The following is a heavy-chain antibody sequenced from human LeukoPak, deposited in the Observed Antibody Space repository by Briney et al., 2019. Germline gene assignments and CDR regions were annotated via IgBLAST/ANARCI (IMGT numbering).Heavy chain of an antibody. CDR1: GGTFSSYA. CDR2: IIPIFGTA. CDR3: ARPHGQLVQFEAFDI. D-gene: IGHD6-6*01. V-gene: IGHV1-69*05. J-gene: IGHJ3*02. Sequence: GASVKVSCKASGGTFSSYAISWVRQAPGQGLEWMGGIIPIFGTANYAQKFQGRVTITTDESTSTAYMELSSLRSEDTAVYYCARPHGQLVQFEAFDIWGQGTMVTVSS.